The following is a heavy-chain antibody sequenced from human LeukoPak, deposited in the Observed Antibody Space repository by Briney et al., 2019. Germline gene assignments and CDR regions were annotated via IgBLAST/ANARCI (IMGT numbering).Heavy chain of an antibody. Sequence: PGGSLRLSCAVSGFTFNNYAMIWVRQAPGKGLEWVSAISGGGGSPHYADSVKGRFTISRDNSKNTVYLQMNSLRAEDTAVYFCAKQQYDALTGYYAFDYWGQGTLVTVSS. CDR3: AKQQYDALTGYYAFDY. D-gene: IGHD3-9*01. CDR2: ISGGGGSP. CDR1: GFTFNNYA. V-gene: IGHV3-23*01. J-gene: IGHJ4*02.